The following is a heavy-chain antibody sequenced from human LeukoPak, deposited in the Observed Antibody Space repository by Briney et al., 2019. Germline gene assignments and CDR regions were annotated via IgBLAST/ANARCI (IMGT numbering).Heavy chain of an antibody. Sequence: GGSLRLSCAASGFTFSSYGMHWVRQAPGKGLEWVAVISYDGSNKYYADSVKGRFTISRDNSKNTLYLQRNSLRAEDTAVYYCAKQRGYSYGYEYWRQGTLVTVSS. CDR3: AKQRGYSYGYEY. D-gene: IGHD5-18*01. J-gene: IGHJ4*02. CDR2: ISYDGSNK. V-gene: IGHV3-30*18. CDR1: GFTFSSYG.